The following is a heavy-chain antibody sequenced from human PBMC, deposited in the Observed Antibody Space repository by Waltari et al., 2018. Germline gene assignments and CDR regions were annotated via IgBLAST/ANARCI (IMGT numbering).Heavy chain of an antibody. CDR1: GYSISSGYY. CDR3: ASGFAVAGTVDY. Sequence: QVQLQESGPGLVKPSETLSLTCAVSGYSISSGYYWGWIRQPPGKGLEWIGSIYHSGSTYYTPSLKIRVTISVDTSKNQFSLKLSSVTAADTAVYYCASGFAVAGTVDYWGQGTLVTVSS. V-gene: IGHV4-38-2*01. CDR2: IYHSGST. J-gene: IGHJ4*02. D-gene: IGHD6-19*01.